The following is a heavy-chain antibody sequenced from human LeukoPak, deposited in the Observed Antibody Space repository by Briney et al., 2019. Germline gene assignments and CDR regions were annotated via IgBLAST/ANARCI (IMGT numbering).Heavy chain of an antibody. V-gene: IGHV1-69*13. D-gene: IGHD6-13*01. CDR3: ARDRPSSSWEN. Sequence: ASVKVSCKASGYTFTSYAMHWVRQAPGQGLEWMGGIIPIFGTANYAQKFQGRVTITADESTSTAYMELSSLRSEDTAVYYCARDRPSSSWENWGQGTLVTVSS. J-gene: IGHJ4*02. CDR2: IIPIFGTA. CDR1: GYTFTSYA.